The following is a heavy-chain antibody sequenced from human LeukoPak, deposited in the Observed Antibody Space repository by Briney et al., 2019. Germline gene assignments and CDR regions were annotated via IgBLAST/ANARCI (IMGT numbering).Heavy chain of an antibody. CDR2: IYYSGST. CDR3: ARDGSGYGGTLDY. CDR1: GGSISSYY. D-gene: IGHD4-23*01. V-gene: IGHV4-59*01. J-gene: IGHJ4*02. Sequence: PSETLSLTCTVSGGSISSYYWSWIRQPPGKGLEWIGYIYYSGSTNYNPSLKSRVTISVDTSKNQFSLKLSSVTAADTAVYYCARDGSGYGGTLDYWGQGTLVTVSS.